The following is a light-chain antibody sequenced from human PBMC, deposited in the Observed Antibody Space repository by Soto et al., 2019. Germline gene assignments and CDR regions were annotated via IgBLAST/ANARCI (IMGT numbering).Light chain of an antibody. J-gene: IGKJ4*01. Sequence: DIQMTQSPSTLSASVGDRIIITCRASESISRWLAWYQQKPGKAPKLLIYKASTLESGVPSRFSASGSGTEFTLTSSSLQTDDSATYFCHQYSASHTFGGGTKVEIK. CDR2: KAS. CDR3: HQYSASHT. V-gene: IGKV1-5*03. CDR1: ESISRW.